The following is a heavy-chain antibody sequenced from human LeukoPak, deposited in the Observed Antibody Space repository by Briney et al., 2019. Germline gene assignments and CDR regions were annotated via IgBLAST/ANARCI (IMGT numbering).Heavy chain of an antibody. CDR1: GFTFSSYS. V-gene: IGHV3-48*04. CDR2: ISSSSSTI. Sequence: GGSLRLSCAASGFTFSSYSMNWVRQAPGKGLEWVSSISSSSSTIYYADSVKGRFTISRDNAKNSLYLQMSSLRAEDTAVYYCARAPVSRGYSGYDFDYWGQGTLVTVSS. J-gene: IGHJ4*02. D-gene: IGHD5-12*01. CDR3: ARAPVSRGYSGYDFDY.